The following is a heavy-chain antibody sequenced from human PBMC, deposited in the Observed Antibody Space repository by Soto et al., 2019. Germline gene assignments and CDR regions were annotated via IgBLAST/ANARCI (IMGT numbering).Heavy chain of an antibody. D-gene: IGHD6-19*01. V-gene: IGHV3-23*01. J-gene: IGHJ2*01. CDR3: AKSAYISGCYFDL. Sequence: EVQLLESGGGLVQPGGSLRLSCVISGFTFSSYAMSWVRQAPGKGLEWVSDIRGSGDSTHYADPVKGRFTISRDTSNRTLYLQMNSLRAEDTAIYYCAKSAYISGCYFDLWGRGTLVTVSS. CDR2: IRGSGDST. CDR1: GFTFSSYA.